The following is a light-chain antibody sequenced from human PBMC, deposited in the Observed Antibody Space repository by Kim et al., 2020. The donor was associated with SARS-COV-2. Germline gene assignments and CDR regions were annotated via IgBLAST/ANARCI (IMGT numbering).Light chain of an antibody. CDR2: AAS. CDR1: RSAGKS. J-gene: IGKJ1*01. CDR3: QQYYSWPRT. V-gene: IGKV3-15*01. Sequence: VSPGERATLPCRASRSAGKSLAWFQQRPGQTPRLVIYAASTRATGIPARCSGSGSGTNFSLTISSLQSEDLAVYYCQQYYSWPRTFGQGTKVEIK.